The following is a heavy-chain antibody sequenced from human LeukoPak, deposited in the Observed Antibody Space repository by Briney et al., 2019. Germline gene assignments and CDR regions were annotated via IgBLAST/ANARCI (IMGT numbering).Heavy chain of an antibody. CDR3: ATERLLDY. V-gene: IGHV3-7*05. D-gene: IGHD2-15*01. CDR2: INEDGSER. Sequence: GGSLRLSCAASGFSFSSYWMTWVRQAPGKGLEWVAYINEDGSERYYVDSVKGRFTISRDNAKKSLNLQINSLTVEDTAAYYCATERLLDYWGQGTLVTVSS. J-gene: IGHJ4*02. CDR1: GFSFSSYW.